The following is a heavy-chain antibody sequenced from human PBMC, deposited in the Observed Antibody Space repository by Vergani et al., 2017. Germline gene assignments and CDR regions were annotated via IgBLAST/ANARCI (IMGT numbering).Heavy chain of an antibody. V-gene: IGHV1-18*01. CDR1: GYTFTSYG. Sequence: QVQLVQSGAEVKKPGASVKVSCKASGYTFTSYGISWVRQAPGQGVEWMGWISAYNGNTNYAQKLQGRVTMTTDTSTSTAYMELRSLRSDDTAVYYCARGYCTNGVCYTEAYYFDYWGQGTLVTVSS. J-gene: IGHJ4*02. CDR3: ARGYCTNGVCYTEAYYFDY. D-gene: IGHD2-8*01. CDR2: ISAYNGNT.